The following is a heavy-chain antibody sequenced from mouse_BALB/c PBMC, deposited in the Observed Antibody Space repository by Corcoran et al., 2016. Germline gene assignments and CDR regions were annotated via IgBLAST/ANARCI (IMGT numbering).Heavy chain of an antibody. V-gene: IGHV14-3*02. CDR3: ARWDWYFDV. J-gene: IGHJ1*01. CDR2: IDPANGNT. Sequence: EVQLKQSGAELVKPGASVKLSCTASGFNIKDTSMHWVKQRPEQGLEWIGRIDPANGNTKYDPKFQGKATITEDTSSNTAYLQLSSLTSEDTAVYYCARWDWYFDVWGAGTTVTVSS. CDR1: GFNIKDTS.